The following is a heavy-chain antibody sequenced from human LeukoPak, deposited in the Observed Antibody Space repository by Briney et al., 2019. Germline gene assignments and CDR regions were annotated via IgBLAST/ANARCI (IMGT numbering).Heavy chain of an antibody. Sequence: SETLSLTCAVYGGSFSGYYWSWIRQPPGKGLEWIGYIYYSGSTYYNPSLKSRVTISVDTSKNQFSLKLSSVTAADTAVYYCAAGGYYLYYFDYWGQGTLVTVSS. V-gene: IGHV4-34*09. CDR2: IYYSGST. D-gene: IGHD3-22*01. CDR1: GGSFSGYY. CDR3: AAGGYYLYYFDY. J-gene: IGHJ4*02.